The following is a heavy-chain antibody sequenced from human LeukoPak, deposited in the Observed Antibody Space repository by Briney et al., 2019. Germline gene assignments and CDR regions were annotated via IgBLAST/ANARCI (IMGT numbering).Heavy chain of an antibody. Sequence: PSETLSLTCAVYGGSFSGYYWSWIRQLPGKGLEWIGEINHSGSTNYNPSLKSRVTISVDTSKNQFSLKLSSVTAADTAVYYCARGQLLGYCTNGVCYTVDYWGQGTLVTVSS. J-gene: IGHJ4*02. CDR2: INHSGST. CDR3: ARGQLLGYCTNGVCYTVDY. V-gene: IGHV4-34*01. D-gene: IGHD2-8*01. CDR1: GGSFSGYY.